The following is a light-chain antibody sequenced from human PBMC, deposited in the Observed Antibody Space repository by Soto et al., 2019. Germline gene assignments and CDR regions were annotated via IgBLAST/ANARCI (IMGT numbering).Light chain of an antibody. V-gene: IGKV1-27*01. CDR1: QGISNY. CDR3: QKYNSAPPLT. Sequence: DIQMTQSPSSLSASVGDRVTITCRASQGISNYLAWYQQKPGKVPKLLIYAASTLQSGVPSRFSGSGSGTDFTLTISSLLLEDVATYYCQKYNSAPPLTFGGGTKVEIK. J-gene: IGKJ4*01. CDR2: AAS.